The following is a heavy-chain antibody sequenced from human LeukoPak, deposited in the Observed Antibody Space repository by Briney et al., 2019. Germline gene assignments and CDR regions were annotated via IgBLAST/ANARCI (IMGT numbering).Heavy chain of an antibody. J-gene: IGHJ2*01. V-gene: IGHV3-23*01. Sequence: PGGSLRLSCAASGFTFSNYAMAWVRQAPGKGLEWVSAISGSGGSTYYADSVKGRFTISRDNSKNTLYLQMNSPRAEDTAVYYCAKDRTVGASYWYFDLWGRGTLVTVSS. D-gene: IGHD1-26*01. CDR2: ISGSGGST. CDR1: GFTFSNYA. CDR3: AKDRTVGASYWYFDL.